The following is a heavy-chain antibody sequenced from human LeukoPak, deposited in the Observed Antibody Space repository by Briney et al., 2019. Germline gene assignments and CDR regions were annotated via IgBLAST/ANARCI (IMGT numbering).Heavy chain of an antibody. CDR1: GFTFSSNT. CDR3: AKVAYYYDSSGSLYQPVDY. V-gene: IGHV3-23*01. D-gene: IGHD3-22*01. J-gene: IGHJ4*02. Sequence: PGGSLRLSRAASGFTFSSNTMTWVRQAPGKGLEWVSAISGSGLSTYYADSVKGRFTVSRDNSKNSLYLQMNSLRAEDTALYYCAKVAYYYDSSGSLYQPVDYWGQGTLVTVSS. CDR2: ISGSGLST.